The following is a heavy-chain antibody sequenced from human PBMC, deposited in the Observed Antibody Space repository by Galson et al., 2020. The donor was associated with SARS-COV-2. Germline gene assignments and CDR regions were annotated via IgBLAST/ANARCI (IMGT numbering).Heavy chain of an antibody. CDR3: ARAAGSYGDYAGWFDP. Sequence: GESLKISCKGSGYSFTSYWIGWVRQMPGKGLEWMGIIYPGDSDTRYSPSFQGQVTISADKSISTAYLQWSSLKASDTAMYYCARAAGSYGDYAGWFDPWGQGTLVTVSS. J-gene: IGHJ5*02. CDR2: IYPGDSDT. V-gene: IGHV5-51*01. D-gene: IGHD4-17*01. CDR1: GYSFTSYW.